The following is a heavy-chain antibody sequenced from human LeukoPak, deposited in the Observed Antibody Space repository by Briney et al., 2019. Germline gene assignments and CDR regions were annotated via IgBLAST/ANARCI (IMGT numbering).Heavy chain of an antibody. CDR2: ISGSGGST. J-gene: IGHJ3*02. CDR3: ARDGTTYYYDSSGNDAFDI. V-gene: IGHV3-23*01. CDR1: GFTFSTYA. Sequence: PGGSLRLSCAASGFTFSTYAMSWVRQAPGRGLEWVSAISGSGGSTYYADSVKGRFTISRDNAKNTLYLQMNSLRAEDTAVYYCARDGTTYYYDSSGNDAFDIWGQGTMVTVSS. D-gene: IGHD3-22*01.